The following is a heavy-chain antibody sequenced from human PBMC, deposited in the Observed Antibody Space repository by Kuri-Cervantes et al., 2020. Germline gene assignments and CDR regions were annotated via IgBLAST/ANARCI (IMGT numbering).Heavy chain of an antibody. CDR1: GGSIGSSSYY. CDR3: ARVDYDSSGYYYGPGPIDY. V-gene: IGHV4-39*07. Sequence: SETLSLTCTVSGGSIGSSSYYWGWIRQPPGKGLEWIGSIYYSGSTYYNPSLKSRVTISVDTSKNQFSLKLSSVTAADTAVYYCARVDYDSSGYYYGPGPIDYWGQGTLVTVSS. J-gene: IGHJ4*02. D-gene: IGHD3-22*01. CDR2: IYYSGST.